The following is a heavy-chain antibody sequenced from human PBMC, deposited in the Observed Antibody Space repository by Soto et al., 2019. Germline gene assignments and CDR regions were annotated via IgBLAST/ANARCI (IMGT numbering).Heavy chain of an antibody. J-gene: IGHJ4*02. V-gene: IGHV4-34*01. CDR2: INHSGST. D-gene: IGHD2-2*01. CDR1: GGSFSGYY. CDR3: ARAPLCSSTSCYLSFFDD. Sequence: PSETLSLTCAVYGGSFSGYYWSWIRQPPGKGLEWIGEINHSGSTNYNPSLKSRVTISVDTSKNQFSLKLSSVTAADTAVYYCARAPLCSSTSCYLSFFDDWGQGTLVTVSS.